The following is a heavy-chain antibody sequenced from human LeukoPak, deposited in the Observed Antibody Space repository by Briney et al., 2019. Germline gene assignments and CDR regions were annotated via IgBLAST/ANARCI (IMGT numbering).Heavy chain of an antibody. D-gene: IGHD4-17*01. CDR2: IYHSGST. Sequence: SETLSLTRTVSGYSISSGYYWGWIRQPPGKGLEWIGSIYHSGSTYYNPSLKSRVTISVDTSKNQFSLKLSSVTAADTAVYYCAREMTTERVPDYWGQGTLVTVSS. V-gene: IGHV4-38-2*02. CDR3: AREMTTERVPDY. CDR1: GYSISSGYY. J-gene: IGHJ4*02.